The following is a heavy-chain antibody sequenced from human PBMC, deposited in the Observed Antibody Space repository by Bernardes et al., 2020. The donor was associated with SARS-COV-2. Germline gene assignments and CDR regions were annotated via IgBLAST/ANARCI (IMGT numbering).Heavy chain of an antibody. D-gene: IGHD2-15*01. J-gene: IGHJ4*02. CDR1: GVSISSYF. CDR2: IYYSGST. Sequence: SETLSLTCTVSGVSISSYFCSWIRQPPGKGLEWIGYIYYSGSTNYNPSLKSRVTISVDTSKNQFSLKLSPVTAADTAVYYCARDKGYGGPTDYWGQGTLVTVSS. CDR3: ARDKGYGGPTDY. V-gene: IGHV4-59*01.